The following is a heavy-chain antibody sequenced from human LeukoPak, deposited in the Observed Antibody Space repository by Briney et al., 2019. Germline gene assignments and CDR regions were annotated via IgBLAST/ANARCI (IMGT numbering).Heavy chain of an antibody. D-gene: IGHD3-3*01. Sequence: SVKVSCKSSGGIFSNSPISWIRQAPGQGLEWLGRIIPILDMAYYAQKFQGRVTITADRSTHTAYMELTSLTSEDTAMYYCARDLEEVGAFDFWGQGTLVTVSS. CDR3: ARDLEEVGAFDF. CDR1: GGIFSNSP. V-gene: IGHV1-69*04. CDR2: IIPILDMA. J-gene: IGHJ3*01.